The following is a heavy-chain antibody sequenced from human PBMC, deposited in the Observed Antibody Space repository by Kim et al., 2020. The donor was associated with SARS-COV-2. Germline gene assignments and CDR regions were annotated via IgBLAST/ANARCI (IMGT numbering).Heavy chain of an antibody. CDR3: ARGYSSGWYLDAFDI. J-gene: IGHJ3*02. CDR2: ISYDGSNK. V-gene: IGHV3-33*05. D-gene: IGHD6-19*01. CDR1: GFTFSSYG. Sequence: GGSLRLSCAASGFTFSSYGMHWVRQAPGKGLEWVAVISYDGSNKYYADSVKGRFTISRDNSKNTLYLQMNSLRAEDTAVYYCARGYSSGWYLDAFDIWGQGTMVTVSS.